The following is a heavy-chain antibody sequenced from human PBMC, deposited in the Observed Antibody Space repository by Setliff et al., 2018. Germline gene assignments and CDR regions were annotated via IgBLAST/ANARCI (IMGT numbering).Heavy chain of an antibody. CDR1: GGTFTNYA. J-gene: IGHJ6*03. Sequence: ASVKVSCKASGGTFTNYAISWVRQAPGQGLEWMGRIIPNSGNTGYAQKFQGRVTITRNTSISTAYMELSSLRSEDTAVYYCARGGGQIHYDFWSGYFSDPQPNYYYYYMDVWGKGTTVTVSS. V-gene: IGHV1-8*03. CDR2: IIPNSGNT. D-gene: IGHD3-3*01. CDR3: ARGGGQIHYDFWSGYFSDPQPNYYYYYMDV.